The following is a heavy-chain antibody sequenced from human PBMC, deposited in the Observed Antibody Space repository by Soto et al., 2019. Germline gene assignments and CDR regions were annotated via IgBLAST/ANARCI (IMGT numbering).Heavy chain of an antibody. J-gene: IGHJ4*02. CDR1: GFTFSSYA. CDR3: AKDNSGSYARGY. D-gene: IGHD1-26*01. Sequence: EVQLLESGGGLVQPGGSLRLSCAASGFTFSSYAMSWVRQAPGKGLEWVSAISGSGVSTYYADSVKGRFTIPRDNTNNTLYLQMNSLRAEDTAVYYCAKDNSGSYARGYWGQGTLVTVSS. CDR2: ISGSGVST. V-gene: IGHV3-23*01.